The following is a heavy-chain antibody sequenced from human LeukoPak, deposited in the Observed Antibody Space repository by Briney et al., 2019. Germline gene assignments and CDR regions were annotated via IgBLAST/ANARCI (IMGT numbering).Heavy chain of an antibody. Sequence: SETLSLTCTVSGGSISSYYWSWIRQPPGKGLEWIGYIYYSGSTNYIPSLKSRVTISVDTSKNQFSLKLSSVTAADTAVYYCARAGTDWGQGTLVTVSS. CDR2: IYYSGST. D-gene: IGHD3-10*01. V-gene: IGHV4-59*01. J-gene: IGHJ4*02. CDR1: GGSISSYY. CDR3: ARAGTD.